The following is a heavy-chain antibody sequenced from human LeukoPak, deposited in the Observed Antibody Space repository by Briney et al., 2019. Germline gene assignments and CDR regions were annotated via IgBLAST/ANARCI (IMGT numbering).Heavy chain of an antibody. J-gene: IGHJ4*02. CDR2: ISANGINT. D-gene: IGHD3-10*01. CDR1: GFSFSIYG. Sequence: PGGSLRLSCAASGFSFSIYGMSWVRQGPGKGLHWLSAISANGINTYYADSVKGRFTISRDNSKNTLYLHMHSLRADDTALYYCAKDLHGAFDYWGQGILVTVSS. CDR3: AKDLHGAFDY. V-gene: IGHV3-23*01.